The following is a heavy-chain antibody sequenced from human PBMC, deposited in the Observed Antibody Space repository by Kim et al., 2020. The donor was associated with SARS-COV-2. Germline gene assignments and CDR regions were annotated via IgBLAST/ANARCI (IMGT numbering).Heavy chain of an antibody. J-gene: IGHJ5*02. D-gene: IGHD2-15*01. Sequence: SETLSHTCIVSGGSIRDSDFYWGWIRQSPGKGLEWIGRIYYSGTTYYNLSLKSRVTISVDTSKNHFSLKLRSVTPADTAVYYCARIHFDKLLLDPWGQGTLLTVSS. CDR2: IYYSGTT. V-gene: IGHV4-39*02. CDR1: GGSIRDSDFY. CDR3: ARIHFDKLLLDP.